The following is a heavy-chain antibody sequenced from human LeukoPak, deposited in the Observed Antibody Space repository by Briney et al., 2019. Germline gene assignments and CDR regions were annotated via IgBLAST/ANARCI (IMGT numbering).Heavy chain of an antibody. J-gene: IGHJ6*02. D-gene: IGHD3-3*01. V-gene: IGHV3-21*01. CDR3: ARGQASTYYDFWSGYYTGINYYYGMDV. CDR2: ISSSSSYI. Sequence: GGSLRLFCAASGFIFSSYSMNWVRKSPGRGLAWVSSISSSSSYIYYAAPVKGRFTISRDNVKNSLYLQMNSLRAEDTAVYYCARGQASTYYDFWSGYYTGINYYYGMDVWGQGTTVTVFS. CDR1: GFIFSSYS.